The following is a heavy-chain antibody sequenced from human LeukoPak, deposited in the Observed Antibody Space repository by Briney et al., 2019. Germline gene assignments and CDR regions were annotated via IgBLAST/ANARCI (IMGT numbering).Heavy chain of an antibody. CDR1: GFTFSSYA. Sequence: GGSLRLSCAASGFTFSSYAMHWVRQAPGKGLEWVAVMSYDGSNKYYADSVKGRFTISRDNSKNTLYLQMNSLRAEDTAVYYCARGRGGSGSYYNVGYFDYWGQGTLVTVSS. D-gene: IGHD3-10*01. V-gene: IGHV3-30-3*01. CDR2: MSYDGSNK. J-gene: IGHJ4*02. CDR3: ARGRGGSGSYYNVGYFDY.